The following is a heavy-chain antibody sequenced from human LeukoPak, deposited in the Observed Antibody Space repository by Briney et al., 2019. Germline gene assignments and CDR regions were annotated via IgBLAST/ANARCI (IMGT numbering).Heavy chain of an antibody. CDR3: ERCSWDY. V-gene: IGHV4-34*01. CDR2: INHSGST. CDR1: GGSFSGYY. Sequence: PSETLSLTCAVYGGSFSGYYWSWIRQPPGKGLEWIGEINHSGSTNYNPSLKSRVTISVDTSKNQFSLKLSSVTAAETAVYSCERCSWDYWGEGTMVAVAS. J-gene: IGHJ4*02.